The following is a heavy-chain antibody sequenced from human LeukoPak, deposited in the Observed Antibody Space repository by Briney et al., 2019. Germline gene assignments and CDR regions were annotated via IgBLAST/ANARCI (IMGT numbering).Heavy chain of an antibody. CDR3: ARVFQHLENWDWSDP. V-gene: IGHV1-2*02. J-gene: IGHJ5*02. CDR1: GYTFTDDY. D-gene: IGHD2-8*01. CDR2: INPNSGAT. Sequence: VSVTVSSKASGYTFTDDYIHWVRPAPGLGLEWMGWINPNSGATNYAQKFQGRVTMTRDTPINTAYMELNAAELCDTSVHDCARVFQHLENWDWSDPWGQGTLVTVSS.